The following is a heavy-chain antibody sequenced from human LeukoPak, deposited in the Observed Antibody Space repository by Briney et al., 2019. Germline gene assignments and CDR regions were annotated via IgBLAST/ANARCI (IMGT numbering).Heavy chain of an antibody. D-gene: IGHD1-26*01. J-gene: IGHJ4*02. Sequence: PGGSLRLSCVAPGFTFSSYAMSWVRQAPGKGLEWVSAISGSGGSTYYADSVKGRFTISRDNSKNTLYLQMNSLRAEDTAVYYCAKRAAYSGSELFFNWGQGTLVTVSS. CDR3: AKRAAYSGSELFFN. CDR2: ISGSGGST. CDR1: GFTFSSYA. V-gene: IGHV3-23*01.